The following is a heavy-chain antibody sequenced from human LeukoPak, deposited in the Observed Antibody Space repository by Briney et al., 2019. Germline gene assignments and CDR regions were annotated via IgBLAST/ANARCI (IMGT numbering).Heavy chain of an antibody. CDR3: ARNSHSSTFYSGFDP. CDR2: IFRSGYT. J-gene: IGHJ5*02. CDR1: SDSISRNY. D-gene: IGHD2/OR15-2a*01. Sequence: ASETLSLTCTVSSDSISRNYWSWIRQPAGKGLEWIGRIFRSGYTDYNPSLESRVTMSIDTSKNQFSLKLTSVTAADTAIYYCARNSHSSTFYSGFDPWGQGTLVTVSS. V-gene: IGHV4-4*07.